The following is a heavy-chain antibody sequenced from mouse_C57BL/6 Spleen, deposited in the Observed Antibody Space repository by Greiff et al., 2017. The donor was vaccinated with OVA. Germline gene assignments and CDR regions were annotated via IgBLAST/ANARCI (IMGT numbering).Heavy chain of an antibody. V-gene: IGHV2-2*01. CDR3: ARKSPELTGYSMDY. D-gene: IGHD4-1*01. J-gene: IGHJ4*01. Sequence: QVQLQQSGPGLVQPSQSLSITCTVSGFSLTSYGVHWVRQSPGKGLEWLGVIWSGGSTDYNAAFIFRLSISKDNSNIQVFFKMNSLQADDTSIYYCARKSPELTGYSMDYWGQGTSVTVSS. CDR2: IWSGGST. CDR1: GFSLTSYG.